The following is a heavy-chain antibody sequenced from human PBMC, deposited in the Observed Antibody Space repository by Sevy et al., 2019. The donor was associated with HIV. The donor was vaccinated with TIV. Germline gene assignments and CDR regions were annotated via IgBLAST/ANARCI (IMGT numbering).Heavy chain of an antibody. Sequence: GESLKISCKGSGYSFTSYWIGWVRQMPGKGLEWMGIIYPGDSDTRYSPSFQGQVPISADKSISTAYLQWSSLKASDTAMYYCARAISDYGGNAYYYYYYMDVWGKGTTVTVSS. CDR3: ARAISDYGGNAYYYYYYMDV. D-gene: IGHD4-17*01. CDR2: IYPGDSDT. J-gene: IGHJ6*03. V-gene: IGHV5-51*01. CDR1: GYSFTSYW.